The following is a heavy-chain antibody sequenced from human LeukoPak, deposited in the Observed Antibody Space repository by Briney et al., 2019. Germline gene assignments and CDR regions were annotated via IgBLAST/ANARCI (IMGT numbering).Heavy chain of an antibody. J-gene: IGHJ4*02. CDR3: TSALNLVLGELLGY. D-gene: IGHD3-16*01. CDR2: IKTEAEDGTT. V-gene: IGHV3-15*01. CDR1: GFIFSKAW. Sequence: GGSLRLSCAASGFIFSKAWMAWVRQAPGKALEWVGHIKTEAEDGTTDYAAPVKGRFTISRDDAKSTLYLQMNSLNTEDTAVYFCTSALNLVLGELLGYWGQGTLVTVSS.